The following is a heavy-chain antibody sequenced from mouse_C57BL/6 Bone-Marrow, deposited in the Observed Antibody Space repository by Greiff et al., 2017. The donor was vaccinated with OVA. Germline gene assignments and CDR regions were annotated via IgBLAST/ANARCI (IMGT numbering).Heavy chain of an antibody. CDR3: ARAPYYYGSSYGWYFDV. V-gene: IGHV1-55*01. D-gene: IGHD1-1*01. Sequence: QVQLQQPGAELVKPGASVKMSCKASGYTFTSYWITWVKQRPGQGLEWIGDIYPGSGSTNYNEKFKSKATLTVDTSSSTAYMQLSSLTSEDSAVYYCARAPYYYGSSYGWYFDVWGTGTTVTVSS. CDR1: GYTFTSYW. J-gene: IGHJ1*03. CDR2: IYPGSGST.